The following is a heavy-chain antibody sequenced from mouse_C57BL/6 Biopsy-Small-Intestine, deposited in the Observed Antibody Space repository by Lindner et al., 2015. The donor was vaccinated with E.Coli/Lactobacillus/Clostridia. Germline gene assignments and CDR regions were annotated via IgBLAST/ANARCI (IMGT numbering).Heavy chain of an antibody. D-gene: IGHD2-1*01. V-gene: IGHV1S55*01. Sequence: SVKVSCKASGYTFSNHEINWVRQATGQGLEWMGWMNPNSGNTGYAQKFQGRLTMTRNTSISTAYMELSNLTSEDTAVYYCARGSMLSTIFTSGSVCPEPGSTPRGRGNPGHRL. CDR2: MNPNSGNT. CDR3: ARGSMLSTIFTSGSVCPEPGSTP. CDR1: GYTFSNHE. J-gene: IGHJ3*01.